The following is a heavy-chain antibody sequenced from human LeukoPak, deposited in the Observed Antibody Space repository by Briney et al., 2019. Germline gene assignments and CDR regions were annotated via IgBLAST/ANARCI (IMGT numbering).Heavy chain of an antibody. Sequence: GGSLRLSCAASGFTFSSYAMSWVRQAPGKGLEWVSAISGSGGSTYYADSVKGRFTISRDNSKNTLYLQMNSLRAEDTAVYYCAKGSSRYYGSGSYSEYYFDYWGQGTLVTVSS. CDR3: AKGSSRYYGSGSYSEYYFDY. CDR2: ISGSGGST. J-gene: IGHJ4*02. D-gene: IGHD3-10*01. CDR1: GFTFSSYA. V-gene: IGHV3-23*01.